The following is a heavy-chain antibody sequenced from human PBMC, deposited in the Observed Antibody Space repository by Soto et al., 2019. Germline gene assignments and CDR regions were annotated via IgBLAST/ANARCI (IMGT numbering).Heavy chain of an antibody. J-gene: IGHJ4*02. CDR2: IYYSGST. CDR3: ARVKFARGGPFFDY. Sequence: PSETLSLTCTVSGGSISSSSYYWGWIRQPPGKGLEWIGSIYYSGSTYYNPSLKSRVTISVDTSKNQFSLKLSSVTAADTAVYYCARVKFARGGPFFDYWGQGTLVTVSS. D-gene: IGHD3-16*01. CDR1: GGSISSSSYY. V-gene: IGHV4-39*01.